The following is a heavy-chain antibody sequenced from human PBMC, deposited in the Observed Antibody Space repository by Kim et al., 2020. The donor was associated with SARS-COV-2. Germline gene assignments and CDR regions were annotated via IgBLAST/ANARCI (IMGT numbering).Heavy chain of an antibody. J-gene: IGHJ6*02. V-gene: IGHV3-11*06. CDR3: AGGYGSGPPYYYYYGMDV. Sequence: KVRFTISRDNAKSSLYLQMNSLRAEDTAVYYCAGGYGSGPPYYYYYGMDVWGQGTTVTVSS. D-gene: IGHD3-10*01.